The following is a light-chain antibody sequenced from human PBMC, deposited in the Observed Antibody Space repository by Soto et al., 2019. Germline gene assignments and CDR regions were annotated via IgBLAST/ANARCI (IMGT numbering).Light chain of an antibody. CDR1: QSVSSN. CDR2: GAS. Sequence: EIVMTQSPATLSVSPGERATLSCRASQSVSSNLAWYQQKPGQAPRLLIYGASTRATGTPARFTGSGSGTDFTLTISSLQSEDFAVYYCQQYNTWRSISFGQGTRLEIK. CDR3: QQYNTWRSIS. V-gene: IGKV3-15*01. J-gene: IGKJ5*01.